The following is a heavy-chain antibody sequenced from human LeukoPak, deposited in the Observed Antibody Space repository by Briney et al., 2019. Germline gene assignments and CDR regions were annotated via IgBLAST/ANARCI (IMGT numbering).Heavy chain of an antibody. CDR1: GDSINSYY. D-gene: IGHD3-22*01. V-gene: IGHV4-4*07. CDR3: ARAGTDGYSHFDY. J-gene: IGHJ4*02. Sequence: LETLSLTCTVSGDSINSYYWSWIRQPAGKGLEWIGRMYTSGTDYNPSLKSRVTMSVDTSKNQFSLKLSSVTAADTAVYYCARAGTDGYSHFDYWGQGTLVNLSS. CDR2: MYTSGT.